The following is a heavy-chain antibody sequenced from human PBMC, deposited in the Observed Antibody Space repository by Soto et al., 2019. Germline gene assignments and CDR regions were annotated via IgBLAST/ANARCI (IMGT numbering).Heavy chain of an antibody. Sequence: SETLSLTCTVSGGSTNSSRYYWAWIRQPPGKGLEWVGSIYYSGSTYYNPSLKSRVTISVDTSKNQFSLKLSSVTAADTAVYYCARHQAPSGYCSGGSCDDPYFDYWGQGTLVTVSS. J-gene: IGHJ4*02. CDR3: ARHQAPSGYCSGGSCDDPYFDY. D-gene: IGHD2-15*01. CDR1: GGSTNSSRYY. V-gene: IGHV4-39*01. CDR2: IYYSGST.